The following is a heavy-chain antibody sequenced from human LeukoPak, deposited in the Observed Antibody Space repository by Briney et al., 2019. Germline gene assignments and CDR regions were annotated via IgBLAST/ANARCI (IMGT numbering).Heavy chain of an antibody. CDR1: GYTFTSYA. D-gene: IGHD6-13*01. J-gene: IGHJ6*02. CDR2: INAGNGNT. Sequence: ASVKVSCKASGYTFTSYAMHWVRQAPGQRLEWMGWINAGNGNTKYSQKFQGRVTITRDTSASTAYMELSSLRPEDTAVYYCARDSSSWPYYYYYGMDVWGQGTTVTVSS. V-gene: IGHV1-3*01. CDR3: ARDSSSWPYYYYYGMDV.